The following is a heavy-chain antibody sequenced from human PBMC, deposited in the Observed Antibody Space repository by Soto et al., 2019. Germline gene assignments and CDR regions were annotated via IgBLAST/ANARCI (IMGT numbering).Heavy chain of an antibody. J-gene: IGHJ4*02. CDR1: GFTFSSYA. D-gene: IGHD3-22*01. V-gene: IGHV3-23*01. CDR2: ISGSGGST. Sequence: GGSLRLSCAASGFTFSSYAMSWVRQAPGKGLEWVSAISGSGGSTYYADSVKGRFTISRDNSKNTLYLQMNSLRAEDTAVYYCANLLSHQTYYYDSSGHTPPDYWGQGTLVTVSS. CDR3: ANLLSHQTYYYDSSGHTPPDY.